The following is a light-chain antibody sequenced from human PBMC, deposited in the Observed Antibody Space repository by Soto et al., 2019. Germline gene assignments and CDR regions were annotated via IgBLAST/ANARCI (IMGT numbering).Light chain of an antibody. CDR2: GTS. V-gene: IGKV3-15*01. CDR1: QSVSNT. J-gene: IGKJ5*01. Sequence: ELVMTHSPVTLSVSPGERATLSCRASQSVSNTLAWYQQKPGQAPSLLIYGTSTRATGIPARFSASGSGTEFTLAISGLQSEDFAVYYCQQDNNWPPFTFGQGTRLEIK. CDR3: QQDNNWPPFT.